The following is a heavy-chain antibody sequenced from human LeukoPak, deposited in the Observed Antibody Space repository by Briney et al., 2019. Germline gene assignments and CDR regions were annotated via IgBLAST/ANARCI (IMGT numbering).Heavy chain of an antibody. CDR2: INGNGSNT. D-gene: IGHD4/OR15-4a*01. J-gene: IGHJ6*02. V-gene: IGHV3-23*01. CDR3: ARDTSRDYGAHAMDV. CDR1: GFTFGSYA. Sequence: PGGSLRLSCAASGFTFGSYAMNWVRQAPGKGLGWVSSINGNGSNTYYVDSVKGRFTISRDNSKNTMYLQLNSLRGEDTAMYYCARDTSRDYGAHAMDVWGQGTTVTVSS.